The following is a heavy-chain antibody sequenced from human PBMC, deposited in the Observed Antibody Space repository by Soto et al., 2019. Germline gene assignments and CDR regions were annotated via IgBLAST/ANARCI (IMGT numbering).Heavy chain of an antibody. Sequence: SETLSLTCTVSGVSISSSYHYWGWIRHPPGKELEWIGTFYYRGSTYYNPSLKSRVTISVDTSKNQFSLKLSPVTAADTAVYYCARHGTGDRLIYYYYMDVWGKGTTVTVSS. CDR1: GVSISSSYHY. CDR2: FYYRGST. CDR3: ARHGTGDRLIYYYYMDV. V-gene: IGHV4-39*01. D-gene: IGHD7-27*01. J-gene: IGHJ6*03.